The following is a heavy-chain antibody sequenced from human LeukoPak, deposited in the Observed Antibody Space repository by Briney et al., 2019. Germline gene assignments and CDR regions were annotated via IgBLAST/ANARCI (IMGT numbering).Heavy chain of an antibody. D-gene: IGHD5-24*01. V-gene: IGHV3-7*01. CDR2: IKQDGSEK. Sequence: GGSLRLSCAASGFTFSSYWMSWVRQAPGKGLEWVANIKQDGSEKYYVDSVKGRFTISRDNAKNSLYLQMNSLRAEDTAVYYCARVGGEGHNPDFDYWGQGNLVNVSS. CDR3: ARVGGEGHNPDFDY. J-gene: IGHJ4*02. CDR1: GFTFSSYW.